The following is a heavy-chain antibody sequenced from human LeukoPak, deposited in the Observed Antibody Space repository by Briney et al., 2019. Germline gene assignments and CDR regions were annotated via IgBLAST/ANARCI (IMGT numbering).Heavy chain of an antibody. J-gene: IGHJ4*02. V-gene: IGHV3-23*01. CDR2: INTGGGNT. CDR3: AKGRAWYV. Sequence: LMLPCAADVVKVKSVDMGGVRLTKEKGLEWVSVINTGGGNTVYAGSVKGRFTISRDNSKNTLYLQMNSLRAEDTAVYYCAKGRAWYVWGQGSMVTVSS. CDR1: VVKVKSVD. D-gene: IGHD6-19*01.